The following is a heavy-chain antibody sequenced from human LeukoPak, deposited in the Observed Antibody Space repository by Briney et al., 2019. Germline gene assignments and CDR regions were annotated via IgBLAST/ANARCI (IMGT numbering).Heavy chain of an antibody. CDR3: ARDVWFGDKTKYYFDY. J-gene: IGHJ4*02. V-gene: IGHV3-21*01. Sequence: GGSLRLSCAASGFTFSSYSMNWVRQAPGKGLEGVSSISSSSSYIYYADSVKGRFTISRDNAKNSLYLQMNSLRAEDTAVYYCARDVWFGDKTKYYFDYWGQGTLVTVSS. CDR2: ISSSSSYI. D-gene: IGHD3-10*01. CDR1: GFTFSSYS.